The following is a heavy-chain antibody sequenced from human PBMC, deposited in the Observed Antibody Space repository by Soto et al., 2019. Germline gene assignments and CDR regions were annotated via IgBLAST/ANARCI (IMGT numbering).Heavy chain of an antibody. D-gene: IGHD6-19*01. V-gene: IGHV3-23*01. CDR3: AKDLYVRIAVGMDV. CDR2: ISGSGGST. CDR1: GFTFSSYA. J-gene: IGHJ6*02. Sequence: EVPLLESGGGLVQPGGSLRLSCAASGFTFSSYAMSWVRQAPGKGLEWVSAISGSGGSTYYADSVKGRFTISRDNSKNTLYLQMNSLRAEDTAVYYCAKDLYVRIAVGMDVWGQGTTVTVSS.